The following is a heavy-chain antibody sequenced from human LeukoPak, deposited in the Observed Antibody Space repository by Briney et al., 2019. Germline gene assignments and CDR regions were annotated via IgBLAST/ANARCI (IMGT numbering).Heavy chain of an antibody. D-gene: IGHD2-15*01. J-gene: IGHJ4*02. Sequence: GESLKISCKGSGYSFTSYWISWVRQMHGKGLKWIGIIYAVDSHSSYSPFFRAHAPIPAAMSISPGFFQWSSLKASARAMNYVARLSGGSAPYFDCWGQGGLVIVCS. V-gene: IGHV5-51*01. CDR1: GYSFTSYW. CDR2: IYAVDSHS. CDR3: ARLSGGSAPYFDC.